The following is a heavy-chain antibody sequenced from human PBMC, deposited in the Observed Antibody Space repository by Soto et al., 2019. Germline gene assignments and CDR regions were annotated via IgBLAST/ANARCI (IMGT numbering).Heavy chain of an antibody. CDR2: ISGSGSST. J-gene: IGHJ3*02. CDR1: GFTFSSYA. Sequence: EVQLLESGGGLVQPGGSLRLSCAASGFTFSSYAMRWFRQAPGKGLEWVSAISGSGSSTYYEDSVKGRFTISRDNSKTTPYRQMNSLRAEDTAVYYCARRSPSWAFDIWGQGTMVTFSS. D-gene: IGHD2-15*01. CDR3: ARRSPSWAFDI. V-gene: IGHV3-23*01.